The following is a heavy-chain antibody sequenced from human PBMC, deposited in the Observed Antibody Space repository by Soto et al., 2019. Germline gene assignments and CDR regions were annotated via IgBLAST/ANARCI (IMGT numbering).Heavy chain of an antibody. V-gene: IGHV1-8*01. CDR1: GYTFTSYD. J-gene: IGHJ4*02. Sequence: ASVKVSCKASGYTFTSYDIYWVRQATGQGLEWMGWMNPNTGNSGYAQKFHGRVTMTSDTSITTAHMELSSLRSDDTAVYYCARRAESNGWNGFGADKYYFDFWGQGTLVTVSS. CDR2: MNPNTGNS. CDR3: ARRAESNGWNGFGADKYYFDF. D-gene: IGHD6-19*01.